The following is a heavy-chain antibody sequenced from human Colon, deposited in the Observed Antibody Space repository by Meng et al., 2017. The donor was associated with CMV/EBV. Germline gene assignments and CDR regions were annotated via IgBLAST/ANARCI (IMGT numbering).Heavy chain of an antibody. V-gene: IGHV3-9*01. CDR2: INWNSGSI. CDR1: GFTFGDYA. Sequence: SLKISCAASGFTFGDYAMHWVRQAPGKGLEWVSGINWNSGSIAYADSVKGRFIISRDNAKNSLYLQMNSLRAEDTALYYCAKVPAADYYYYGMDVWGQGTTVTVSS. J-gene: IGHJ6*02. CDR3: AKVPAADYYYYGMDV. D-gene: IGHD2-2*01.